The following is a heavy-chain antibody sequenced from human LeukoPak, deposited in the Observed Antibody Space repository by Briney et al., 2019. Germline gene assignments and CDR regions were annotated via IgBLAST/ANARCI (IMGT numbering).Heavy chain of an antibody. Sequence: PSETLSLTCTVSGGSISSYYWSWIRQPPGKGLEWIGYIYYSGSTNYNPSLKSRVTISVDTSKNQFSLKLSSVTAADTAVYYCARDTWFGELLQYWGQGTLVTVSS. V-gene: IGHV4-59*12. D-gene: IGHD3-10*01. CDR1: GGSISSYY. CDR2: IYYSGST. CDR3: ARDTWFGELLQY. J-gene: IGHJ4*02.